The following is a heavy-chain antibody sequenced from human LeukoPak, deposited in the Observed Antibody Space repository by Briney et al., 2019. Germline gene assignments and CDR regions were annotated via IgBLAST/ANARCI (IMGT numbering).Heavy chain of an antibody. D-gene: IGHD3-22*01. Sequence: ASVKVSCKASGYTFTSYGISWVRQAPGQGLKWMGWISAYNGNTNYAQKLQGRVTMTTDTSTSTAYMELRSLRSDDTAVYYCARAQRITMIVVWFDPWGQGTLVTVSS. V-gene: IGHV1-18*01. J-gene: IGHJ5*02. CDR2: ISAYNGNT. CDR3: ARAQRITMIVVWFDP. CDR1: GYTFTSYG.